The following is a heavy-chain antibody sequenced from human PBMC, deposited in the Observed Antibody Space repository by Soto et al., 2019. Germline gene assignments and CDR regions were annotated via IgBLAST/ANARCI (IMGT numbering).Heavy chain of an antibody. J-gene: IGHJ4*02. D-gene: IGHD3-10*01. V-gene: IGHV4-31*03. Sequence: QVQLQESGPGLVKPSQTLSLTCTVSGGSITSSGYYWSWIRQHPGEGLEWIGFTSNSGSTSYNPSLKSRVTISADTSSNQFSLNLKSVTAADTAVYYCASGGGRTKVDYWGQGTLVTVSP. CDR3: ASGGGRTKVDY. CDR2: TSNSGST. CDR1: GGSITSSGYY.